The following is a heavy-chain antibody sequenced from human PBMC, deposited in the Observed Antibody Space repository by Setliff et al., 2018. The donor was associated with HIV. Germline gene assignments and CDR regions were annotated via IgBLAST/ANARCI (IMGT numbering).Heavy chain of an antibody. CDR1: GGSINSESYY. D-gene: IGHD2-15*01. V-gene: IGHV4-61*09. Sequence: PSETLSLTCTVSGGSINSESYYWHWIRQPTGKGLEHIGHTYTSGSTNYNPSLKSRVIISGDTSKNQFSLKMTSLTAADTAVYFCARGYCSGASCYGFRRGAFYYDYYMGGRGKGTTVTVSS. CDR3: ARGYCSGASCYGFRRGAFYYDYYMGG. CDR2: TYTSGST. J-gene: IGHJ6*03.